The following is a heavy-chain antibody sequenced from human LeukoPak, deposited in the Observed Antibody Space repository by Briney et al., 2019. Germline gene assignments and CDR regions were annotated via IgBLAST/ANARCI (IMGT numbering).Heavy chain of an antibody. D-gene: IGHD6-13*01. CDR1: GFSFSDHY. V-gene: IGHV3-72*01. CDR2: SRNKAQSYTT. Sequence: GGSLRLSCTASGFSFSDHYMDWVRQAPGKGLEWVGRSRNKAQSYTTEFAASVKGRFTIPRDDSKNALFLQMNSLKTEDTAVYYCARAAAGLFNYYFDYWGQGTLVTVSS. CDR3: ARAAAGLFNYYFDY. J-gene: IGHJ4*02.